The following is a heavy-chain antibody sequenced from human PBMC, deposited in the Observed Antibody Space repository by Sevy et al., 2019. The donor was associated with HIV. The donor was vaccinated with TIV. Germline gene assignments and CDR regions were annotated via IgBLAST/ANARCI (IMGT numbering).Heavy chain of an antibody. J-gene: IGHJ4*02. V-gene: IGHV3-48*03. CDR2: ISYSGSAK. D-gene: IGHD4-17*01. CDR3: ARDLPPSATTVAHFDY. CDR1: GFPFGSYE. Sequence: GGSLRLSCTASGFPFGSYEMNWVRQAPGKGLEWVSYISYSGSAKYYSDSVRGRFTISRDNAKNSLYLQMNSLRAEDTAVYYCARDLPPSATTVAHFDYWGRGTLVTVSS.